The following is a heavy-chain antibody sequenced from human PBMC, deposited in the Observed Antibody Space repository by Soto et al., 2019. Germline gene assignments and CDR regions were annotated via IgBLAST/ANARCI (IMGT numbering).Heavy chain of an antibody. CDR2: ITGSGGST. D-gene: IGHD2-21*02. CDR3: AKDKGDTAIGRFDY. V-gene: IGHV3-23*01. J-gene: IGHJ4*02. Sequence: GGSLRLSCGALGFTFRTYAMNWVRQAPGKGLEWVTTITGSGGSTYYADSVKGRFTISRDNSKNTLYLQMHSLRVEDTAVYYCAKDKGDTAIGRFDYWGQGTLVTVSS. CDR1: GFTFRTYA.